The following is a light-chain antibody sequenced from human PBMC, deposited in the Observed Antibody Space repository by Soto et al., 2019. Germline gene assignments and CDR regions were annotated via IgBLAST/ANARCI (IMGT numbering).Light chain of an antibody. V-gene: IGLV2-14*01. J-gene: IGLJ1*01. CDR3: CSYAGSYTWV. CDR1: SSDVGYYDY. CDR2: EVS. Sequence: QSVLTQPASVSGSPGQSITISCTGTSSDVGYYDYVSWYQHHPGIAPKLIIYEVSSRPSGVSNRFSASKSGTTASLTISGLRAEDEADYYCCSYAGSYTWVFGSGTKLTVL.